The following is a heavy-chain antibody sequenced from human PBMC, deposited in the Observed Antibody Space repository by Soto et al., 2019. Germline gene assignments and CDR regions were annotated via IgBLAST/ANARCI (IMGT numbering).Heavy chain of an antibody. J-gene: IGHJ6*04. CDR1: GFTFSSYG. D-gene: IGHD4-17*01. CDR3: AKNIVARVTVVMVYYYGIDV. CDR2: ISYDGSNK. V-gene: IGHV3-30*18. Sequence: QVQLVESGGGVVQPGGSLRLSCAASGFTFSSYGMHWVRQAPGKGLARVAVISYDGSNKYYADSVKGRFTISRDNSKITLYLQMSSVCAEDTAVYYCAKNIVARVTVVMVYYYGIDVCGKGSTVTVS.